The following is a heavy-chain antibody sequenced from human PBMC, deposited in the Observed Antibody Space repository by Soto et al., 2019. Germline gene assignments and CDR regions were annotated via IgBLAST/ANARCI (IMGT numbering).Heavy chain of an antibody. J-gene: IGHJ5*02. Sequence: QVQRVQSGAEVKKPGSSVKVSCKASGGTFSSYAISWVRQAPGQGLEWMGGIIPKFGIGNYAQKFQGRVTITADESTSTAYMELSSLRSEDTAVYYCARGVVDTAMADNCFDPWGQGTLVTVSS. CDR3: ARGVVDTAMADNCFDP. D-gene: IGHD5-18*01. CDR1: GGTFSSYA. CDR2: IIPKFGIG. V-gene: IGHV1-69*01.